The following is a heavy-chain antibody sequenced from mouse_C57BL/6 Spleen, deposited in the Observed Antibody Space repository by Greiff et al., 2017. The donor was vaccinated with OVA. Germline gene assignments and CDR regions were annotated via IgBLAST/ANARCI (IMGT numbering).Heavy chain of an antibody. V-gene: IGHV1-26*01. J-gene: IGHJ3*01. D-gene: IGHD1-1*01. CDR1: GYTFTDYY. Sequence: VQLQQSGPELVKPGASVKISCKASGYTFTDYYMNWVKQSHGKSLEWIGDINPNNGGTSYNQKFKGKATLTVDKSSSTAYMELRSLTSEDSAVYYCARHYGSSYCFAYWGQGTLVTVSA. CDR3: ARHYGSSYCFAY. CDR2: INPNNGGT.